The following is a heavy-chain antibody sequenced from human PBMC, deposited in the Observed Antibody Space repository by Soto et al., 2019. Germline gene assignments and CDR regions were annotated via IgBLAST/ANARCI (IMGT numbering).Heavy chain of an antibody. CDR2: INHSGST. J-gene: IGHJ4*02. D-gene: IGHD3-22*01. CDR1: GGSFSGYY. V-gene: IGHV4-34*01. Sequence: QVQLQQWGAGLLKPSETLSLTCAVYGGSFSGYYWSWIRQPPGKGLEWIGEINHSGSTNYNPSLKSRVTISVDTSKNQFSLKLSSVTAADTAVSYCARGDYYDSSGTDYWGQGTLVTVSS. CDR3: ARGDYYDSSGTDY.